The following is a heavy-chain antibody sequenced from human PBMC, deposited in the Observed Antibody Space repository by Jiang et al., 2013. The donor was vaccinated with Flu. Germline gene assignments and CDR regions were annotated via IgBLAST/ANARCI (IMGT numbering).Heavy chain of an antibody. D-gene: IGHD4-17*01. J-gene: IGHJ6*02. Sequence: TFSGSAMHWVRQASGKGLEWVGRIRSKANSYATAYAASVKGRFTISRDDSKNTAYLQMNSLKTEDTAVYYCTRSYGDYYYYYGMDVWGQGTTVTVSS. CDR3: TRSYGDYYYYYGMDV. CDR1: TFSGSA. CDR2: IRSKANSYAT. V-gene: IGHV3-73*01.